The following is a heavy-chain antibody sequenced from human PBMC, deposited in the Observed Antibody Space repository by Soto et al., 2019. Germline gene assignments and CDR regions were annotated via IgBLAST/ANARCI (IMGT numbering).Heavy chain of an antibody. CDR2: IYYSGST. CDR3: ARDVMYYYDRTDWFDP. J-gene: IGHJ5*02. CDR1: GGSISSGDYY. V-gene: IGHV4-30-4*01. D-gene: IGHD3-22*01. Sequence: SETLSLTCTVSGGSISSGDYYWSWIRQPPGKGLEWIGYIYYSGSTYYNPSLKSRVTISVDTSKNQFSLKLSSVTAADTAVYYCARDVMYYYDRTDWFDPWGQGTLVTVSS.